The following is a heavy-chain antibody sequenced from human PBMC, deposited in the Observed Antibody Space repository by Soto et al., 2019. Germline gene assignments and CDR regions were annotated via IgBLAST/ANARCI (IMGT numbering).Heavy chain of an antibody. J-gene: IGHJ6*02. CDR3: AREWGDIVVVPAAPYYYYGMDV. V-gene: IGHV1-69*06. CDR1: GGTFSSYA. Sequence: AASVKVSCKATGGTFSSYAISWVRQAPGQGLEWMGGIIPIFGTANYAQKFQGRVTITADKSTSTAYMELSSLRSEDTAVYYCAREWGDIVVVPAAPYYYYGMDVWGQGTTVTVSS. D-gene: IGHD2-2*01. CDR2: IIPIFGTA.